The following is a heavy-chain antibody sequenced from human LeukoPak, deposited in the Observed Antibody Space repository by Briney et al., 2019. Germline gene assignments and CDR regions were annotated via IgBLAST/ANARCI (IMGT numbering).Heavy chain of an antibody. J-gene: IGHJ6*02. Sequence: GESLKISCKGSGYSFTSYWIGWVRQMPGKGLEWMGIIYPGDSDTRYSPSFQGQVTISADKSISTAYLQWSSLKASDTATYYCARHDIVADRGYYGMDVWGQGTTVTVSS. D-gene: IGHD2-15*01. CDR1: GYSFTSYW. CDR2: IYPGDSDT. CDR3: ARHDIVADRGYYGMDV. V-gene: IGHV5-51*01.